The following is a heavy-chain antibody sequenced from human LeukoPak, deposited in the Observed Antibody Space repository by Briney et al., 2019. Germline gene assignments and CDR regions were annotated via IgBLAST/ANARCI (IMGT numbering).Heavy chain of an antibody. CDR3: ARRYDYGDY. CDR2: ISSNGGST. Sequence: PGGSLRLSCAASGFTFSSYAMHWVRQAPGKGLEYVSAISSNGGSTYYANSVKGRFTISRDNTKNTLYLQMGSLRAEDMAVYYCARRYDYGDYWGQGTLVTVSS. D-gene: IGHD1-14*01. CDR1: GFTFSSYA. J-gene: IGHJ4*02. V-gene: IGHV3-64*01.